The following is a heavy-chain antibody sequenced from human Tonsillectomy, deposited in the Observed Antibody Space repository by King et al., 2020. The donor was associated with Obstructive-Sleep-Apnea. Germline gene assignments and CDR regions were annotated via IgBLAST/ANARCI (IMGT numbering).Heavy chain of an antibody. CDR2: IPYDGSNK. CDR1: GFTFSSYG. J-gene: IGHJ6*02. V-gene: IGHV3-30*02. CDR3: AKESSYFGMDV. D-gene: IGHD6-6*01. Sequence: VQLVESGGGVVQPGRSLRLSCAASGFTFSSYGMHWVRQAPGKGLEWVAFIPYDGSNKYYADSVNGRFTISRDNSKNTLDLQMNNLRVEDTAVYDCAKESSYFGMDVWGQGTTVTVSS.